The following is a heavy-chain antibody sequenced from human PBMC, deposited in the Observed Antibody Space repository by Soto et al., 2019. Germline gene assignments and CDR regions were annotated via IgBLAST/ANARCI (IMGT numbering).Heavy chain of an antibody. D-gene: IGHD2-15*01. V-gene: IGHV1-18*01. J-gene: IGHJ1*01. CDR2: ISAYNGNT. CDR3: ARDCSGGSCLGAEYFQH. Sequence: GASVKVSCKASGYTFTSYGISWVRQAPGQGLEWMGWISAYNGNTNYAQKLQGRVTMTTDTSTSTAYMELRSLRSDDTAVYYCARDCSGGSCLGAEYFQHWGQGTLVTVSS. CDR1: GYTFTSYG.